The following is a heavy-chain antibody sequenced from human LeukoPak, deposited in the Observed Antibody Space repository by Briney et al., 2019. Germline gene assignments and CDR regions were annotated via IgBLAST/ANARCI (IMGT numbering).Heavy chain of an antibody. J-gene: IGHJ3*02. CDR1: GLPFSTYW. CDR3: ARQESSIYNGAFDI. CDR2: IKKDGNEK. D-gene: IGHD1-1*01. V-gene: IGHV3-7*01. Sequence: GGSLRLSCAASGLPFSTYWMSWVRQAPGKGLEWVANIKKDGNEKYYVDSVKGRFTISRDNAKNSLYLQMNSLRADDTAVYHCARQESSIYNGAFDIWGQGTMVTVSS.